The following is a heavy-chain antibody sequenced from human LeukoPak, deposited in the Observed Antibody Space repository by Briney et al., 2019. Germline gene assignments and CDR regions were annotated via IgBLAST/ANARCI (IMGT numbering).Heavy chain of an antibody. CDR3: ARDGGRYSSEGFDY. D-gene: IGHD6-19*01. J-gene: IGHJ4*02. V-gene: IGHV3-21*01. Sequence: GGSLRPSRAAAGFTSSSYSTSCVRQAPGKGLEWVSSISSSSSNIYYADSVKGRFTISRDNAKSSLSLQMNSLRAEDTAVYYCARDGGRYSSEGFDYWGQGSLVTVSS. CDR2: ISSSSSNI. CDR1: GFTSSSYS.